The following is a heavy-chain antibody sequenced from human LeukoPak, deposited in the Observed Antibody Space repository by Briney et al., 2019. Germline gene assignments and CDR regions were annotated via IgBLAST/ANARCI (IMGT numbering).Heavy chain of an antibody. CDR2: ISYDGSNK. CDR3: AKDLRLWFGESHDAFDI. J-gene: IGHJ3*02. Sequence: PGGSLRLSCAASGFTFSTYGMHWVRQAPGKGLEWVAVISYDGSNKYYADSVKGRFTISRDNSKNTLYLQMNSLRAEDTAVYYCAKDLRLWFGESHDAFDIWGQGTMVTVSS. D-gene: IGHD3-10*01. V-gene: IGHV3-30*18. CDR1: GFTFSTYG.